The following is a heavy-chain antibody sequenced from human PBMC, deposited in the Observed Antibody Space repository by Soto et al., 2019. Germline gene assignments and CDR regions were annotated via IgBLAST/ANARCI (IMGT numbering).Heavy chain of an antibody. CDR2: IYYSGST. CDR1: GGSISSGDYY. Sequence: SETLSLTCTVSGGSISSGDYYWSWIRQPPGKGLEWFGYIYYSGSTYYNPSLKSRVTISVDTSKNQFSLKLSSVTAADTAVYYCARIAAALNWFDPWGQGTLVTVSS. D-gene: IGHD6-13*01. CDR3: ARIAAALNWFDP. J-gene: IGHJ5*02. V-gene: IGHV4-30-4*01.